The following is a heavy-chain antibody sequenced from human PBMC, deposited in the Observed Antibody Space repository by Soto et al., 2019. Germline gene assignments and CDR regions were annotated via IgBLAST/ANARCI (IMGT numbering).Heavy chain of an antibody. CDR1: GASVSSSNHY. D-gene: IGHD1-26*01. CDR2: VYYSGST. CDR3: VHLSGSLYHYYGLDV. J-gene: IGHJ6*02. V-gene: IGHV4-61*01. Sequence: ASETLSLTCTVSGASVSSSNHYWSWVRQPPGKGLEWIGYVYYSGSTNSNPSLKRRVTLSLDTSRSQFSLKLNSVTAADTAVYYCVHLSGSLYHYYGLDVWGQGTTVTVSS.